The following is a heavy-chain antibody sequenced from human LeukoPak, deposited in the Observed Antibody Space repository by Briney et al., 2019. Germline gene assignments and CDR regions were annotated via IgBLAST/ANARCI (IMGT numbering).Heavy chain of an antibody. CDR1: GYTFTSYG. Sequence: ASVKVSCKASGYTFTSYGISWVRQAPGQGLEWMGWISAYNGNTNYAQKLQGRVTMTTDTSTSTAYMELSSLRSEDTAVYYCARISSSWYGMRYYFDYWGQGTLVTVSS. J-gene: IGHJ4*02. CDR2: ISAYNGNT. D-gene: IGHD6-13*01. V-gene: IGHV1-18*01. CDR3: ARISSSWYGMRYYFDY.